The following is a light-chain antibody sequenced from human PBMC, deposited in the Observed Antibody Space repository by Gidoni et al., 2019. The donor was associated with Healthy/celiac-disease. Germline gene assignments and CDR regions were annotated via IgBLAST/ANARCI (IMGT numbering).Light chain of an antibody. CDR3: QKYNSAPHS. CDR1: QGISNY. J-gene: IGKJ2*03. V-gene: IGKV1-27*01. Sequence: DIQMTQSPSSLSASVGDRVTITCRASQGISNYLAWYQQKPGVPSRFSGSGSGTDFTLTISSLQPEDVATYYCQKYNSAPHSFGQGTKLEIK.